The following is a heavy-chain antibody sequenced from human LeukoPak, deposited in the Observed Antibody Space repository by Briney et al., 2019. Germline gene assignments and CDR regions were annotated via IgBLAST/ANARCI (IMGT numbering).Heavy chain of an antibody. CDR1: GFTFSSYG. Sequence: GSLILSCAASGFTFSSYGMSWVRQAPGKGLEWVANIKQDGSEKYYVDSVKGRFTISRNNAKNSLYLQMNSLRAEDTAVYYCARSRGGGITIFKTPRPAFDPWGQGTLVTVSS. CDR3: ARSRGGGITIFKTPRPAFDP. J-gene: IGHJ5*02. CDR2: IKQDGSEK. D-gene: IGHD3-3*01. V-gene: IGHV3-7*01.